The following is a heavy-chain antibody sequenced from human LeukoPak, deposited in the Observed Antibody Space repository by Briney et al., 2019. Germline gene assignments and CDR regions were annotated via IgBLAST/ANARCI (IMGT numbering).Heavy chain of an antibody. J-gene: IGHJ3*02. CDR2: IKQDGREK. V-gene: IGHV3-7*05. Sequence: GGSLRLSCVASGFNFRSDWMSWVRQAAGKGLEWLANIKQDGREKYYVDSVKGRFTISRDNAKNSLYLQMSSLRAEDTAVYYCVRDGMGVIKAFDIWGQGTMVTVSS. CDR3: VRDGMGVIKAFDI. D-gene: IGHD3-10*01. CDR1: GFNFRSDW.